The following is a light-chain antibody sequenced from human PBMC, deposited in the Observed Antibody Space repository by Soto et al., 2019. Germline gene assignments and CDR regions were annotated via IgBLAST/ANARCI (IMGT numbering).Light chain of an antibody. CDR3: QSYDSSLSGYV. CDR2: GNS. J-gene: IGLJ1*01. CDR1: SSNIGAGYD. V-gene: IGLV1-40*01. Sequence: QSVLTQPPSVSGAPGQRVTISCTGISSNIGAGYDVHWYQQLPGTAPKLLIYGNSNRPSGVPDRFSGSKSGTSASLAITGLQAEDEADYYCQSYDSSLSGYVFGTGTKLTV.